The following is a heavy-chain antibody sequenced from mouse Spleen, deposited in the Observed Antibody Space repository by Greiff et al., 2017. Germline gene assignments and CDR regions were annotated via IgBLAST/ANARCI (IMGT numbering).Heavy chain of an antibody. V-gene: IGHV2-6-1*01. CDR2: IWSDGST. Sequence: QVTLKESGPGLVAPSQSLSITCTISGFSLTSYGVHWVRQPPGKGLEWLVVIWSDGSTTYNSALKSRLSISKDNSKSQVFLKMNSLQTDDTAMYYCARHGNYGFGYAMDYWGQGTSVTVSS. CDR3: ARHGNYGFGYAMDY. J-gene: IGHJ4*01. D-gene: IGHD2-1*01. CDR1: GFSLTSYG.